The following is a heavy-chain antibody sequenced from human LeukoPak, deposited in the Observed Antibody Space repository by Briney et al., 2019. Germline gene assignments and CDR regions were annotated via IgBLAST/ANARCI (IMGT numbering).Heavy chain of an antibody. J-gene: IGHJ4*02. D-gene: IGHD3-16*01. Sequence: GGSLRLSCAASGFNFNNYDMHWVRQAAGNRLEWVSGIGTVADTFYLDSVQGRFTISRENAKNSFYLQMNSLRAGDTAVYYWARGWGGHGRSWGALDFWGQGILVTVSS. CDR2: IGTVADT. V-gene: IGHV3-13*04. CDR1: GFNFNNYD. CDR3: ARGWGGHGRSWGALDF.